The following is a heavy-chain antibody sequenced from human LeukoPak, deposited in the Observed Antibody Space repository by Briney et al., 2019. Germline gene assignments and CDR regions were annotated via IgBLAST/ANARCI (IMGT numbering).Heavy chain of an antibody. Sequence: SETLSLTCAVYGGSFSGYYWSWIRQPPGKGLEWIGEINHSGSTSYNPSLKSRVTISVDTSKNQFSLKLSSVTAADTAVYYCARIQLGYCSSTSCYNLPGVRFDPWGQGTLVTVSS. D-gene: IGHD2-2*02. CDR2: INHSGST. V-gene: IGHV4-34*01. CDR1: GGSFSGYY. J-gene: IGHJ5*02. CDR3: ARIQLGYCSSTSCYNLPGVRFDP.